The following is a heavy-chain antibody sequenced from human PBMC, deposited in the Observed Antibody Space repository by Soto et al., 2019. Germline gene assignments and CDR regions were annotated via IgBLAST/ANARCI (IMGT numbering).Heavy chain of an antibody. V-gene: IGHV3-23*01. Sequence: PAGCMGLACAASGVCVTNLAMSGVRQAPGKGLEWVSAISGSGGSTYYADSVKGRFTISRDNSKNTLYLQMNSLRAEDTAVYYCAKDQVLRSYFDYWGQRTLVTVS. J-gene: IGHJ4*02. D-gene: IGHD4-17*01. CDR1: GVCVTNLA. CDR2: ISGSGGST. CDR3: AKDQVLRSYFDY.